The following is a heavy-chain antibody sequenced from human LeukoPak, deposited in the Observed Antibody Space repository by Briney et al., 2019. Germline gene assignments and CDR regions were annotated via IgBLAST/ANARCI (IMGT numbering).Heavy chain of an antibody. Sequence: PGRSLRLSCAASGFTFDDYAMHWVRQAPGKGLEWVSGISWNSGSIGYADSVKGRFTIPRDNAKNSLYLQMNSLRAEDTALYYCAKGFASTVVTRNDAFDIWGQGTMVTVSS. J-gene: IGHJ3*02. D-gene: IGHD4-17*01. V-gene: IGHV3-9*01. CDR2: ISWNSGSI. CDR3: AKGFASTVVTRNDAFDI. CDR1: GFTFDDYA.